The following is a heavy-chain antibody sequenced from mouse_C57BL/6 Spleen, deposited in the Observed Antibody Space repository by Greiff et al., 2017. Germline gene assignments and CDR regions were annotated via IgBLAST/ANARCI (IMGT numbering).Heavy chain of an antibody. CDR2: IYPGDGAT. V-gene: IGHV1-80*01. Sequence: QVQLKESGAELVKPGASVKISCKASGYAFSSYWMNWVKQRPGKGLEWIGQIYPGDGATNYNGKFKGKATLTADKSSSTAYMQLSSLTSEDSAFYFCARRGPYYGSSYDAMDYWGQGTSVTVSS. CDR3: ARRGPYYGSSYDAMDY. J-gene: IGHJ4*01. D-gene: IGHD1-1*01. CDR1: GYAFSSYW.